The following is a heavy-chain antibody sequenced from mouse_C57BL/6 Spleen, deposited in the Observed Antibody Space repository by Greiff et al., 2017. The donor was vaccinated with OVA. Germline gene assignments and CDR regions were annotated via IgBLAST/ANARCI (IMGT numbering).Heavy chain of an antibody. V-gene: IGHV1-39*01. J-gene: IGHJ1*03. D-gene: IGHD2-5*01. CDR3: ARGGYSNYEGSDWYFDV. CDR1: GYSFTDYN. Sequence: EVQLQQSGPELVKPGASVKISCKASGYSFTDYNMNWVKQRNGKSLEWIGVINPNYGTTSYNQKFKGKATLTVDQSSSTAYMQLNSLTSEDSAVYYCARGGYSNYEGSDWYFDVWGTGTTVTVSS. CDR2: INPNYGTT.